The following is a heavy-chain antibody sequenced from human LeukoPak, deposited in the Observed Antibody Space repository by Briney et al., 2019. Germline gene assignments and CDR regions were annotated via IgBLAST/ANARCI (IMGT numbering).Heavy chain of an antibody. D-gene: IGHD3-10*01. CDR1: GGFISSYY. J-gene: IGHJ2*01. CDR2: IYTSENT. CDR3: ARDPVTYYYGSGRGWYFDL. V-gene: IGHV4-4*07. Sequence: SETLSLTCTVSGGFISSYYWIWIRQPAGKGLEWIGRIYTSENTNYNPSLKSRVTMSVDTSKNQFSLKLSSVTAADTAVYYCARDPVTYYYGSGRGWYFDLWGRGTLVTVSS.